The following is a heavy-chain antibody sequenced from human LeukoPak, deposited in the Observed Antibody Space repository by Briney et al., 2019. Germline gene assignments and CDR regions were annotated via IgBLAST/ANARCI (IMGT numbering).Heavy chain of an antibody. J-gene: IGHJ4*02. Sequence: PGGSLRLSCAASGFTFSTYAVNWVRQAPGKGLEWVSSISGTGGNTYYADSVKGRFTISRDNSKNMVYLQMNSLRAEDTAVYFCARGVPVHVRYFDWLSLYFDHWGQGALVTVSS. D-gene: IGHD3-9*01. CDR1: GFTFSTYA. V-gene: IGHV3-23*01. CDR3: ARGVPVHVRYFDWLSLYFDH. CDR2: ISGTGGNT.